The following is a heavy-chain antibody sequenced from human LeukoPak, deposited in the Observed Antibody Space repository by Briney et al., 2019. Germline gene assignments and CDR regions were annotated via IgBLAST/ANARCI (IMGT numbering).Heavy chain of an antibody. D-gene: IGHD6-6*01. V-gene: IGHV4-59*01. J-gene: IGHJ4*02. CDR3: ARQVGAARRWYYFDY. CDR2: IYYSGNT. CDR1: GGSISTYL. Sequence: PSETLSLTCTVSGGSISTYLWTWIRQPPGKGLEWIGYIYYSGNTNYNPSLKSRVTISVDTSKNQFSLKLSSVTAADTAVYYCARQVGAARRWYYFDYWGQGTLVTVSS.